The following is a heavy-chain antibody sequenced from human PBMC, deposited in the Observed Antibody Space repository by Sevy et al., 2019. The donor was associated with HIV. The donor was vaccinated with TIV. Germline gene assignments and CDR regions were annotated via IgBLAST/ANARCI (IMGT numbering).Heavy chain of an antibody. J-gene: IGHJ4*02. CDR3: ARDSPRFLEWLLYRFFDY. D-gene: IGHD3-3*01. CDR2: IYTSGST. CDR1: GGSISSYY. V-gene: IGHV4-4*07. Sequence: SETLSLTCTVSGGSISSYYWSWIRQPAGKGLERIGRIYTSGSTNYNPSLKSRVTMSVDTSKNQFSLKLSSVTAADTAVYYCARDSPRFLEWLLYRFFDYWGQGTLVTVSS.